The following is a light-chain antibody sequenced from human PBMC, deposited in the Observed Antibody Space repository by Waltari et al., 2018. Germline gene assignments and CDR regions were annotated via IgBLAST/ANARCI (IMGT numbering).Light chain of an antibody. CDR1: QSVGRS. Sequence: EIVLPQSPRTLSLSPGERATLSCRASQSVGRSLAWYQQKPGQAPRLLISGASNRATGIPDRFSGSGSETDFSLTISRLEPEDFAVYYCQHYVRLPVTFGQGTTVEIK. J-gene: IGKJ1*01. V-gene: IGKV3-20*01. CDR2: GAS. CDR3: QHYVRLPVT.